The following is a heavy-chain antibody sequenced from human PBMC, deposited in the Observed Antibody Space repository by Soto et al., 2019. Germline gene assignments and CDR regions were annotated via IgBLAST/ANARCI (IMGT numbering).Heavy chain of an antibody. Sequence: QAQLVESGGGAVQPGRSLRLSCAAPGFIFNIYGMHWVRQAPGKGLEWVAVISYDGRSKYYADSVKGRFTVSRDNSNYTVYLQLNSLRADDMAVYYCAKDTFAYCSGGSCLYYYGMDVWGQGTTVTVSS. CDR2: ISYDGRSK. D-gene: IGHD2-15*01. J-gene: IGHJ6*02. V-gene: IGHV3-30*18. CDR3: AKDTFAYCSGGSCLYYYGMDV. CDR1: GFIFNIYG.